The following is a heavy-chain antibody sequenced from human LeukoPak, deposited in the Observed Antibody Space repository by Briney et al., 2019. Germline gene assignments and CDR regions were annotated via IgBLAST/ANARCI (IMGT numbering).Heavy chain of an antibody. CDR1: GGSISSSNW. D-gene: IGHD5-12*01. CDR2: IYHSGST. V-gene: IGHV4-4*02. Sequence: PSETLSLTCAVSGGSISSSNWWSWVRQPPGKGLEWIGEIYHSGSTNYNPSLKSRATISVDKSKNQFSLKLSSVTAADTAVYYCARVGLRRGWLFDYWGQGTLVTVSS. J-gene: IGHJ4*02. CDR3: ARVGLRRGWLFDY.